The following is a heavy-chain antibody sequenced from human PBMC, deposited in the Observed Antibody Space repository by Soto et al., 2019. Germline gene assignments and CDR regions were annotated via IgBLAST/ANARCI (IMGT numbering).Heavy chain of an antibody. V-gene: IGHV4-30-4*01. CDR2: IYCSGST. Sequence: PSETLSLTCTVSGASISSGDSYWSWIRQPPEKGLEWIGYIYCSGSTYYNPSLKSRVSISVDTSKNQFSLKLSSVTAADTAVYYCARAYYYDSGGGGVRDAFDIWGKGTMVTVSS. CDR1: GASISSGDSY. CDR3: ARAYYYDSGGGGVRDAFDI. D-gene: IGHD3-22*01. J-gene: IGHJ3*02.